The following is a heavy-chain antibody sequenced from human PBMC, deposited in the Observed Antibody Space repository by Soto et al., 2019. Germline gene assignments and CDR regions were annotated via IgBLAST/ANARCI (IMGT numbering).Heavy chain of an antibody. CDR3: ARGVYSSSWPEGYYFDY. CDR1: GDSVSSNSAA. J-gene: IGHJ4*02. D-gene: IGHD6-13*01. Sequence: SQTLSLTCAISGDSVSSNSAAWNWIRQSPSRGLEWLGRTYYRSKWYNDYAVSVKSRITINPDTSKNQFSLQLNSVTPEDTAVYYCARGVYSSSWPEGYYFDYWGQGTLVTVS. V-gene: IGHV6-1*01. CDR2: TYYRSKWYN.